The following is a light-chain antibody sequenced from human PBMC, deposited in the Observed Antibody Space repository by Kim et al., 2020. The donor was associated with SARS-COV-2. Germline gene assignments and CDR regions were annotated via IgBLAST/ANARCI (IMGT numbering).Light chain of an antibody. CDR3: QQYGKSPPWT. Sequence: AGDSATLTCRASPSFTNSQLVWYQQKPGQAPRLLIHGGSGRATSIPDRFSGSGSGTDFTLTISRLEPEDFAVYYCQQYGKSPPWTFGQGTKVDIK. CDR1: PSFTNSQ. CDR2: GGS. V-gene: IGKV3-20*01. J-gene: IGKJ1*01.